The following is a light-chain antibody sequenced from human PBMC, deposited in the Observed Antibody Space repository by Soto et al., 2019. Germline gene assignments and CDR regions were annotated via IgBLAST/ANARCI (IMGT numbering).Light chain of an antibody. J-gene: IGKJ5*01. CDR2: WAS. CDR1: QIVLYSSNNKNY. V-gene: IGKV4-1*01. CDR3: QQYYSTPIT. Sequence: MRMTQSQGSLAVSLGYSATINCKSSQIVLYSSNNKNYLAWYQQKPGQPPKLLISWASTRESGVPDRLSGSGSGTDFTLTISSLQAEDVAVYYCQQYYSTPITFGQGTRLEIK.